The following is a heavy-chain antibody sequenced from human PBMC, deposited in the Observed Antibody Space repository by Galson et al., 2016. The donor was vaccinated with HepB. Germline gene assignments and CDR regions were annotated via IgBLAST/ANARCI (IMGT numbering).Heavy chain of an antibody. CDR3: ARDIELGEEAFDI. J-gene: IGHJ3*02. CDR1: GFTFRNYW. V-gene: IGHV3-7*01. Sequence: SLRLSCAASGFTFRNYWMSWVRQAPGKGLQWVANIKLDGSEKYYVESVKGRFTISRDNAKNSLYLQMNSLRAEDTAVYYCARDIELGEEAFDIWGQGIMVTVSS. CDR2: IKLDGSEK. D-gene: IGHD3-16*01.